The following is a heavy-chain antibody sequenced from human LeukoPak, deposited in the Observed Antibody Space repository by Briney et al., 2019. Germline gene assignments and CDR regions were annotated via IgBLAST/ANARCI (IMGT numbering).Heavy chain of an antibody. D-gene: IGHD6-13*01. J-gene: IGHJ6*02. Sequence: PSETLSLTCAVYGGSFSGYYWSWIRQPPGKGLEWIGEINHSGSTNYNPSLKSRVTISVDTSKNQFSLKLSSVTAADTAVYYCARGQWQQLGYYYGMDVWGQGTTVTVSS. CDR1: GGSFSGYY. V-gene: IGHV4-34*01. CDR3: ARGQWQQLGYYYGMDV. CDR2: INHSGST.